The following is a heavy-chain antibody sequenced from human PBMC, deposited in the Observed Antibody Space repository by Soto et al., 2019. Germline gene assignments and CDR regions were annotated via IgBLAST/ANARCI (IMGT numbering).Heavy chain of an antibody. V-gene: IGHV3-33*01. CDR2: IWYDGSNK. D-gene: IGHD3-3*01. Sequence: PGGSLRLSCAASGFTFSSYGMHWVRQAPGKGLEWVAVIWYDGSNKYYADSVKGRFTISRDNSKNTLYLQMNSLRAEDTAVYYCARARYYDFWSGHAPLQAQCMDVWGQGTTVTVSS. J-gene: IGHJ6*02. CDR3: ARARYYDFWSGHAPLQAQCMDV. CDR1: GFTFSSYG.